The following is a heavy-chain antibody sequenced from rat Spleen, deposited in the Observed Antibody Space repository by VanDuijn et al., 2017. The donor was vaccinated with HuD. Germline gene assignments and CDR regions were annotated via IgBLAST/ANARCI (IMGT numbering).Heavy chain of an antibody. CDR1: GFTFSDYY. Sequence: EVQLVESGGGLVQPGRSMKLSCAASGFTFSDYYMAWVRQAPKKGLEWVASISYEGSSTYYGDSVKGRFTISRDNAKSTLYLQMNSLRSEDTATYYCARGWFLWDYVLDAWGQGASVTVSS. CDR3: ARGWFLWDYVLDA. CDR2: ISYEGSST. J-gene: IGHJ4*01. V-gene: IGHV5-22*01. D-gene: IGHD1-12*03.